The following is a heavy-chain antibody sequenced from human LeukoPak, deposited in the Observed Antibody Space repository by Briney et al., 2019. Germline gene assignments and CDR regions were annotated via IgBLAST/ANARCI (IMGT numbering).Heavy chain of an antibody. CDR1: GFSFSNAW. Sequence: GRSLRLSCAASGFSFSNAWMNWVRQAPGKGLEWVGRIKSKTDGGTTDYAAPVKGRFTISRDDSKNTVYLQMDSLKTEDTAVYYCTTGTWIQLWSYFDYWGQGTLVTVSS. V-gene: IGHV3-15*01. J-gene: IGHJ4*02. CDR3: TTGTWIQLWSYFDY. D-gene: IGHD5-18*01. CDR2: IKSKTDGGTT.